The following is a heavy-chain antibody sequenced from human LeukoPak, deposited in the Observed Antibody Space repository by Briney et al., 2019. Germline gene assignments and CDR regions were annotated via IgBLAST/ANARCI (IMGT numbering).Heavy chain of an antibody. V-gene: IGHV3-21*01. CDR1: GFTFSSYG. CDR3: VAVTKYYYYYGMDV. J-gene: IGHJ6*02. Sequence: GGSLRLSCAASGFTFSSYGMRWVRQAPGKGLEWVSSISSSSSYIYYADSVKGRFTISRDNAKNSLYLQMNSLRAEDTAVYYCVAVTKYYYYYGMDVWGQGTTVTVSS. CDR2: ISSSSSYI. D-gene: IGHD4-17*01.